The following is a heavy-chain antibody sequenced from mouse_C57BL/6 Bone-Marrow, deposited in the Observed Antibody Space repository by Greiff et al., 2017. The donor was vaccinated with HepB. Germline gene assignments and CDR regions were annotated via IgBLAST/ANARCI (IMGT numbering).Heavy chain of an antibody. D-gene: IGHD1-1*01. CDR3: ASYYYGSSYNYYAMDY. V-gene: IGHV1-69*01. CDR1: GYTFTSYW. J-gene: IGHJ4*01. Sequence: QVQLQQPGAELVMPGASVKLSCKASGYTFTSYWMHWVQQRPGQGLEWIGEIDPSDSYTNYNQKFKGKSTLPVDKSSSTAYMQLSSLTSEDSAVYYCASYYYGSSYNYYAMDYWGQGTSVTVSS. CDR2: IDPSDSYT.